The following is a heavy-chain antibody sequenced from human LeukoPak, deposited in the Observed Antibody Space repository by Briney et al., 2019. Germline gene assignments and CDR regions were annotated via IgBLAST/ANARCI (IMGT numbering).Heavy chain of an antibody. CDR1: GGSISSYY. J-gene: IGHJ4*02. V-gene: IGHV4-59*01. D-gene: IGHD3-10*01. Sequence: PSGTLSLTCTVSGGSISSYYWSWIRQPPGKGLEWIGYIYYSGSTNYNPSLKSRVTISVDTSKNQFSLKLSSVTAADTAVYYCARGGITMVRGVINYFDYWGQGTLVTVSS. CDR2: IYYSGST. CDR3: ARGGITMVRGVINYFDY.